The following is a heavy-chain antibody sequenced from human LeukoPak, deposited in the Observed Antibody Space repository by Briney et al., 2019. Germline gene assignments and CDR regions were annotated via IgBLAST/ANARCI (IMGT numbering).Heavy chain of an antibody. CDR3: AREAVAGTLDFDY. Sequence: GGSLRLFCAASGFTFSGYYMSWIRQAPGKGLEWVSYISSSGSTIYYADSVKGRFTISRDNAKNSLYLQMNSLRAEDTAVYYCAREAVAGTLDFDYWGQGTLVTVSS. D-gene: IGHD6-19*01. J-gene: IGHJ4*02. V-gene: IGHV3-11*01. CDR2: ISSSGSTI. CDR1: GFTFSGYY.